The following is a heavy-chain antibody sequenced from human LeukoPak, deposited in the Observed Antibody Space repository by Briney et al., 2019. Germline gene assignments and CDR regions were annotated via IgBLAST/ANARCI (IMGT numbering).Heavy chain of an antibody. Sequence: PSETLSLTCAVYGGSLSGNYWSWIRQPPGKGLEWIGEINHSGSTNYNPSLKSRVTIPVDTSKNQFSLKLSSVTAADTAVYYCASRIRYCTNGVCSNWFDPWGQGTLVTVSS. CDR3: ASRIRYCTNGVCSNWFDP. V-gene: IGHV4-34*01. J-gene: IGHJ5*02. CDR1: GGSLSGNY. D-gene: IGHD2-8*01. CDR2: INHSGST.